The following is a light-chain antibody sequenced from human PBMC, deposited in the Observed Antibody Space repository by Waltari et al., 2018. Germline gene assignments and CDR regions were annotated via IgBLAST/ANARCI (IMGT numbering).Light chain of an antibody. CDR3: AAWDDSLSGRV. V-gene: IGLV1-47*01. CDR1: SSNIGSNY. J-gene: IGLJ3*02. Sequence: QSVLPQPPSASGTPGQRVTISSSASSSNIGSNYVYWYQQRPGTAPKLLIYRNNQRPSGVPDRFSGSKSGTSASLAISGLRSEDEADYYCAAWDDSLSGRVFGGGTKLTVL. CDR2: RNN.